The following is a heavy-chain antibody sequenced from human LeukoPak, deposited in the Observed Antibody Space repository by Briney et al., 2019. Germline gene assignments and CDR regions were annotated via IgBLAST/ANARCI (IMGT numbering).Heavy chain of an antibody. J-gene: IGHJ4*02. CDR2: IYHSGST. CDR3: ARRGGYCSGGSCELDY. CDR1: GYSISSGYY. V-gene: IGHV4-38-2*02. D-gene: IGHD2-15*01. Sequence: SETLSLTCTVSGYSISSGYYWGWIRPPPGKGLEWIGSIYHSGSTYYNPSLKSRVTISVDTSKNQFSLKLSSVTAADTAVYYCARRGGYCSGGSCELDYWGQGTLVTVSS.